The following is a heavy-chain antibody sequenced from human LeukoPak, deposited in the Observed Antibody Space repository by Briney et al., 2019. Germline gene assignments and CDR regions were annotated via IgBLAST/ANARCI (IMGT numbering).Heavy chain of an antibody. J-gene: IGHJ4*02. CDR3: AKDAGYGGKSYFDY. D-gene: IGHD4-23*01. Sequence: AASVKVSCKASGYTFTSYAMHWVRQAPGQRLEWMGWINAGNGNTKYSQKFQGRVTMTRNTSISTAYMELSSLRAEDTAVYYCAKDAGYGGKSYFDYWGQGTLVTVSS. V-gene: IGHV1-3*01. CDR2: INAGNGNT. CDR1: GYTFTSYA.